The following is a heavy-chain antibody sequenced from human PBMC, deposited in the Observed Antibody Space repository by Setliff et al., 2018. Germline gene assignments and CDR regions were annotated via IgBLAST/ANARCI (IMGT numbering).Heavy chain of an antibody. D-gene: IGHD3-3*01. Sequence: PSETLSLTCTVSGASISDYYWTWIRQPAGKELEWIGRVSASGSTTYNPSLKSRVTMSVDTSRNQISLNLTSVTAADTAMYYCARERTIFGILVISGWFDPWGQGTAVTVSS. CDR1: GASISDYY. CDR3: ARERTIFGILVISGWFDP. V-gene: IGHV4-4*07. CDR2: VSASGST. J-gene: IGHJ5*02.